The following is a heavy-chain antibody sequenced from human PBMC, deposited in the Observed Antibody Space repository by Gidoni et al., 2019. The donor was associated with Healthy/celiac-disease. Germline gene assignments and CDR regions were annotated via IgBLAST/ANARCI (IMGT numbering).Heavy chain of an antibody. CDR2: IKQDGSEK. Sequence: EVQLVESGGGLVQPGGSLRRSWAACGFTFSSCWKSWVRQAPGKGLEWVANIKQDGSEKYYVDSVKGRFTISRDNAKNSLYLQMNSLRAEDTAVYYCARRTRDIVVVVAATGDAFDIWGQGTMVTVSS. D-gene: IGHD2-15*01. V-gene: IGHV3-7*04. CDR1: GFTFSSCW. CDR3: ARRTRDIVVVVAATGDAFDI. J-gene: IGHJ3*02.